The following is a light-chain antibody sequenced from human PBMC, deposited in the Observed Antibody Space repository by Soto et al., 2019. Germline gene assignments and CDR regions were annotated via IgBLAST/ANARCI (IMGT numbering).Light chain of an antibody. CDR1: QAISIF. CDR2: AAS. J-gene: IGKJ3*01. V-gene: IGKV1-39*01. Sequence: DIQMTQSPSSLSASVGDRVTITCRASQAISIFLNWYQQKQGNAPDLLIYAASTLQTGFPSRFSGNGAGTEFALTISSLRPEDFETYYCQQTYRLGVFSFGPATKVDI. CDR3: QQTYRLGVFS.